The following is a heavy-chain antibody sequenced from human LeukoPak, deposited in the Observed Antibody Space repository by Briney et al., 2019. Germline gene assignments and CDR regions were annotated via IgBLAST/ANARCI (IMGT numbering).Heavy chain of an antibody. J-gene: IGHJ4*02. Sequence: VRSLRLSCAASVFTSSTMAMTWVPQSPGPRLKSFSAISDSGGSTYYADSVKGRFTISRDNSKNTLYLQMNSLRAEDTAVYYCANQGPVLAVAGNCWGEGTLVTVAS. CDR1: VFTSSTMA. CDR3: ANQGPVLAVAGNC. CDR2: ISDSGGST. D-gene: IGHD6-19*01. V-gene: IGHV3-23*01.